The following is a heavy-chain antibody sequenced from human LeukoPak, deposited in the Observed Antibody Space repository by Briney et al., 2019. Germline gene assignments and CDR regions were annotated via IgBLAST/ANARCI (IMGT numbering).Heavy chain of an antibody. J-gene: IGHJ4*02. D-gene: IGHD6-13*01. CDR2: ISSSSSTI. Sequence: PGGSLRLSCAASGFTFSTYSMNWVRQAPGKGLEWVSYISSSSSTIYYADSVKGRFTISRDNAKKSLYLQMNSLRAEDTAVYYCARDWQVAGTDPNFDYWGQGTLVTVSS. CDR1: GFTFSTYS. CDR3: ARDWQVAGTDPNFDY. V-gene: IGHV3-48*01.